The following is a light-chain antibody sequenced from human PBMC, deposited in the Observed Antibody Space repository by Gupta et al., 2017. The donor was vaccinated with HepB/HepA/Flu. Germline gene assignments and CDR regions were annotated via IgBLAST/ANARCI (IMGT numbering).Light chain of an antibody. CDR2: DVS. V-gene: IGLV2-14*01. J-gene: IGLJ1*01. Sequence: QSALHQPASVSGSRGQSITFPCAGTSSDVGGYNFVSWCQQHPGKAPQFIIFDVSNRPSGISDRFSGSKSGNTASLTISGLQAEDEADYYCASYTSSNSLVFGTGTKVTVL. CDR3: ASYTSSNSLV. CDR1: SSDVGGYNF.